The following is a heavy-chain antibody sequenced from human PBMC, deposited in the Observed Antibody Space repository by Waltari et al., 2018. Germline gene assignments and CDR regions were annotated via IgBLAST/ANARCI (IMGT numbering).Heavy chain of an antibody. CDR2: IRYDGSNK. V-gene: IGHV3-30*02. CDR1: GFTFSSYG. D-gene: IGHD5-18*01. CDR3: AKARYSYGERVYDYGMDV. Sequence: QVQLVESGGGVVQPGGSLRLSCAASGFTFSSYGMHWVRQAPGTGLEWVAFIRYDGSNKYYADSVKGRFTISRDNSKNRLYLQMNSLRAEDTAVYYCAKARYSYGERVYDYGMDVRGQGTTVTVSS. J-gene: IGHJ6*02.